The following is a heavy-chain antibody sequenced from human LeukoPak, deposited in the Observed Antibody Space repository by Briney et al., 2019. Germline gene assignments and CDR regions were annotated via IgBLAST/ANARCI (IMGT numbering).Heavy chain of an antibody. CDR3: AGEPLNNYGDYVFKMLDP. J-gene: IGHJ5*02. CDR2: IYHSGST. Sequence: PSETLSLTCAVSGYSISSGYYWGWIRQPPGKGLEWIGSIYHSGSTYYNPSLKSRVTISVDTSKNQFSLKLSSVTAADTAVYYCAGEPLNNYGDYVFKMLDPWGQGTLVTVSS. CDR1: GYSISSGYY. V-gene: IGHV4-38-2*01. D-gene: IGHD4-17*01.